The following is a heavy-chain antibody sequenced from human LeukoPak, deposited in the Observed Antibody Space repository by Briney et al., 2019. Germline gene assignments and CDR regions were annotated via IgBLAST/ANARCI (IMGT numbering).Heavy chain of an antibody. D-gene: IGHD5-18*01. J-gene: IGHJ4*02. CDR2: ARDDGSYK. CDR3: AKVDTAMVYFDY. V-gene: IGHV3-30*02. CDR1: GFTFSSSG. Sequence: GGSLRLSCAASGFTFSSSGMHWVRQAPGKGLEWVAFARDDGSYKYYADSVKGRFTISRDDSKNTLYLQMNSLRPEDTAVYYCAKVDTAMVYFDYWGQGTLVTVSS.